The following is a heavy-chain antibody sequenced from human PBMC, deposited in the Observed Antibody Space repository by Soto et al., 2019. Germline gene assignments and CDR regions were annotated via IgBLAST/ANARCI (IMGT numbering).Heavy chain of an antibody. CDR1: GFTFSSYA. V-gene: IGHV3-30-3*01. D-gene: IGHD3-16*01. Sequence: ESGGGVVQPGRSLRLSCAASGFTFSSYAMHWVRQAPGKGLEWVAVISYDGSNKYYADSVKGRFTISRDNSKNTLYLQMNSLRAEDTAVYYCARPITFGGKRWFDPWGQGTLVTVSS. CDR3: ARPITFGGKRWFDP. J-gene: IGHJ5*02. CDR2: ISYDGSNK.